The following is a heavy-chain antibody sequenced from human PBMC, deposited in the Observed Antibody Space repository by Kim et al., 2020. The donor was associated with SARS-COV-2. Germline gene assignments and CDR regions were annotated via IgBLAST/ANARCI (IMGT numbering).Heavy chain of an antibody. Sequence: ASVKVSCKASGYTFTSYYMHWVRQAPGQGLEWMGIINPSGGSTSYAQKFQGRVTMTRDTSTSTVYMELSSLRSEDTAVYYCARDRPYIVVVPAAGSYGMDVWGQGTTVTVSS. CDR2: INPSGGST. CDR3: ARDRPYIVVVPAAGSYGMDV. D-gene: IGHD2-2*01. J-gene: IGHJ6*02. CDR1: GYTFTSYY. V-gene: IGHV1-46*01.